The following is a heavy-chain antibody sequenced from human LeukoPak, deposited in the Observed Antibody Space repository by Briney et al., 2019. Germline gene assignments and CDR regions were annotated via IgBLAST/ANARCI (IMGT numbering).Heavy chain of an antibody. CDR3: ARDGNSIAAAGSFYYYYYYMDV. V-gene: IGHV1-69*05. CDR1: GGTFSSYA. J-gene: IGHJ6*03. Sequence: ASVQVSCQASGGTFSSYAISWVRQAPGQGREWIGGIIPIFVTANYAQKFQGRVTITTDESTSTAYMGLSSLRSEDTAVYYCARDGNSIAAAGSFYYYYYYMDVWAKGPRSPSP. D-gene: IGHD6-13*01. CDR2: IIPIFVTA.